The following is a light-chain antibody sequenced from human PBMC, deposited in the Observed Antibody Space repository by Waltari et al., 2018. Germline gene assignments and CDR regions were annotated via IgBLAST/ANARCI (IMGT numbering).Light chain of an antibody. CDR1: SSNIGAGYD. CDR3: QSYDSSLSGSRV. J-gene: IGLJ2*01. CDR2: GNS. Sequence: QSVLTQPPSVSGAPGQRVTISCTGSSSNIGAGYDVHWYQQPPGPAPKLLMYGNSNRPAGVPDRFSGSKSGTSASLAITGLQAEDEADYYCQSYDSSLSGSRVFGGGTKLTVL. V-gene: IGLV1-40*01.